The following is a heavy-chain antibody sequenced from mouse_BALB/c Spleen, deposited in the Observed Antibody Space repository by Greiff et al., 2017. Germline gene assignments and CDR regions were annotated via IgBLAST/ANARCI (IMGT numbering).Heavy chain of an antibody. CDR1: GYTFSSYW. D-gene: IGHD3-2*01. Sequence: VQLQQSGAELMKPGASVKISCKATGYTFSSYWIEWVKQRPGHGLEWIGEILPGSGSTNYNEKFKGKATFTADTSSNTAYMQLSSLTSEDSAVYYCARSRQLGLRDYYAMDYWGQGTSVTVSS. V-gene: IGHV1-9*01. CDR2: ILPGSGST. CDR3: ARSRQLGLRDYYAMDY. J-gene: IGHJ4*01.